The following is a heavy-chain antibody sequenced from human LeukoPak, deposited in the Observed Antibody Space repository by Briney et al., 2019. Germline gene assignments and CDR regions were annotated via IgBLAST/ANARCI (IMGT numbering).Heavy chain of an antibody. J-gene: IGHJ5*02. D-gene: IGHD3-16*01. CDR2: ISGYNDNP. CDR1: GYTFTNFG. CDR3: ARDDSVA. V-gene: IGHV1-18*01. Sequence: ASVRVSCTPSGYTFTNFGISWVRQAPGQGLEWMGWISGYNDNPNYAQNLHGRVTMTTDTSTSTAYMELRSLRSDDTAVYYCARDDSVAWGQGTLVTVSS.